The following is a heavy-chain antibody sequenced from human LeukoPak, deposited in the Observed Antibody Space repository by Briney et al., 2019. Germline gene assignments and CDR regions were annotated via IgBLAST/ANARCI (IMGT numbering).Heavy chain of an antibody. J-gene: IGHJ4*02. D-gene: IGHD1-1*01. CDR3: TRDWTY. Sequence: ASVKVSCKTSGYTFTNYDINWVRQAAGQGLGWMGWVNPDSGDTGFAQKFQGRLTITTNTSARIAYMEMSGLTSEDTAVYYCTRDWTYWGPGTLVAVSS. CDR1: GYTFTNYD. V-gene: IGHV1-8*01. CDR2: VNPDSGDT.